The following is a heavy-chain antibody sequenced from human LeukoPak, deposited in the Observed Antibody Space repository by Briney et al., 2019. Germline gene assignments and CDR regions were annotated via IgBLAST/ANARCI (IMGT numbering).Heavy chain of an antibody. J-gene: IGHJ4*02. CDR3: ARDQGYCSGGSCYSADFDY. D-gene: IGHD2-15*01. V-gene: IGHV3-21*01. Sequence: GGSLKLSCAASGFTFSSYSMNWVRQAPRKGLEWVSSISSSSRYIYYADSVKGRFTLSRDNAKNSLYLQMNSLRAEDTAVYYYARDQGYCSGGSCYSADFDYWGQGTLVTVSS. CDR2: ISSSSRYI. CDR1: GFTFSSYS.